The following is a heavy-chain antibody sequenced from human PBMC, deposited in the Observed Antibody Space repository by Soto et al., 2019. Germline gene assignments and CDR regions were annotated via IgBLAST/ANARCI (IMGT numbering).Heavy chain of an antibody. V-gene: IGHV3-49*04. J-gene: IGHJ6*02. CDR1: GFTFGDYA. CDR2: IRSKAYGGTT. Sequence: GGSLRLSCTASGFTFGDYAMSWVRQAPGKGLEWVGFIRSKAYGGTTEYAASVKGRFTISRDDSKSIAYLQMNSLKTGDTAVYYCTRVAYYDFWSGQYYYYYGMDVWGQGTTVTVSS. D-gene: IGHD3-3*01. CDR3: TRVAYYDFWSGQYYYYYGMDV.